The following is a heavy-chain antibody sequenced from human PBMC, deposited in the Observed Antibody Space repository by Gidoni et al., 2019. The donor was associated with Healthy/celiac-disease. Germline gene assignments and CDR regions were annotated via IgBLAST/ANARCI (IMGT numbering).Heavy chain of an antibody. J-gene: IGHJ4*02. V-gene: IGHV3-30-3*01. CDR3: ARVDSSGYYQPFDY. CDR2: ISYDGSNK. D-gene: IGHD3-22*01. CDR1: GFTFSSYA. Sequence: CAASGFTFSSYAMHWVRQAPGKGLEWVAVISYDGSNKYYADSVKGRFTISRDNSKNTLYLQMNSLRAEDTAVYYCARVDSSGYYQPFDYWGQGTLVTVSS.